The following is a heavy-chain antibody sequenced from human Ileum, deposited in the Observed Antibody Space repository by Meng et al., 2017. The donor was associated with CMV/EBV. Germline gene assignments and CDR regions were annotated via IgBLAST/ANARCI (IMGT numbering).Heavy chain of an antibody. J-gene: IGHJ6*02. D-gene: IGHD1-7*01. V-gene: IGHV4-59*01. CDR2: IYYTGTT. CDR3: ARDSGTWNYGVGRFYYYGLDV. Sequence: SETLSLTCTVSGGSISNYLWNWIRQSPGKGLEWIGYIYYTGTTNYNPSLKSRITMSVDRSKKQFSLNLRSVTDADTAVYYCARDSGTWNYGVGRFYYYGLDVWGQGTTVTVSS. CDR1: GGSISNYL.